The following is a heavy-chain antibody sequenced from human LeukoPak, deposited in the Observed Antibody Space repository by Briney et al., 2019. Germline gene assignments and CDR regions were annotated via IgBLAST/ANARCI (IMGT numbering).Heavy chain of an antibody. D-gene: IGHD3-22*01. CDR3: ARDPENTYYYDSSGYGAFDI. CDR1: GFTFRSYS. J-gene: IGHJ3*02. Sequence: PGGSLRLSCAASGFTFRSYSMNWVRQAPGKGLEWVSSISSSSSYIYYADSVKGRFTISRDNAKNSLYLQMNSLRAEDTAVYYCARDPENTYYYDSSGYGAFDIWGQGTMVTVSS. CDR2: ISSSSSYI. V-gene: IGHV3-21*01.